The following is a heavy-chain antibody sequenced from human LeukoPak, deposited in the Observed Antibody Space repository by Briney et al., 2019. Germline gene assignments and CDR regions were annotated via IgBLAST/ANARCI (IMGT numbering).Heavy chain of an antibody. CDR1: GHTFTNYA. CDR3: ATSEEGR. D-gene: IGHD2-15*01. CDR2: INVGNGDT. Sequence: ASVKVSCKASGHTFTNYAMHWVRQGPGQRLEWVGWINVGNGDTKYSQRFQGRVTITRDTSASTAYMELRSLRSGDTAVYYCATSEEGRWGQGTLVTVSS. V-gene: IGHV1-3*01. J-gene: IGHJ4*02.